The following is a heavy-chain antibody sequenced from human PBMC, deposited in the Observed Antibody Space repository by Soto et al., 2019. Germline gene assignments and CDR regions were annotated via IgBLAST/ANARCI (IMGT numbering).Heavy chain of an antibody. CDR1: GGSISSYY. J-gene: IGHJ6*02. V-gene: IGHV4-4*07. D-gene: IGHD3-3*01. Sequence: QVQLQESGPGLVKPSETLSLTCTVSGGSISSYYWSWIRQPAGKGLEWIGRIYTSGGTNYNPSLTRLVTTAAATSKNHSSINPSSVTAAATDVYYCARDPDDFWSGYLYDRTPYSGYGMDVWGQGTTVTVSS. CDR3: ARDPDDFWSGYLYDRTPYSGYGMDV. CDR2: IYTSGGT.